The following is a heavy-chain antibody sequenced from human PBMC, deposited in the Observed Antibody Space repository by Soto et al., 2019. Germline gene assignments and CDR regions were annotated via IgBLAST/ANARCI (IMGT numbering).Heavy chain of an antibody. CDR3: ARASIGYSHGPFDY. Sequence: SETLSLTCAVSGHSISSDYYWGWIRQPPGKGLEWIGSIYHSGSTYYNPSLKSRVTISVDTSKNQFSLKLSSVTATDTAVYYCARASIGYSHGPFDYWGQGTLVTVSS. J-gene: IGHJ4*02. D-gene: IGHD5-18*01. V-gene: IGHV4-38-2*01. CDR1: GHSISSDYY. CDR2: IYHSGST.